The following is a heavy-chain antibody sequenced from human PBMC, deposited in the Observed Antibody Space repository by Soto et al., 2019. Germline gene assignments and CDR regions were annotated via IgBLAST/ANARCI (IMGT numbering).Heavy chain of an antibody. Sequence: QVQLVESGGGVVQPGRSLRLSCAASGFTFSSYGMHWVRQAPGKGLEWVAVIWYDGSNKYYADSVKGRFTISRDNSKNTLYLQMHSLRAEDTAVYYCARARGAMDVWGQGTTVTVSS. CDR3: ARARGAMDV. J-gene: IGHJ6*02. D-gene: IGHD3-10*01. V-gene: IGHV3-33*01. CDR2: IWYDGSNK. CDR1: GFTFSSYG.